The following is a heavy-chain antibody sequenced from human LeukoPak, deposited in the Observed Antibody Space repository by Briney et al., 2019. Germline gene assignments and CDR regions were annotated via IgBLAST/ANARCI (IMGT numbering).Heavy chain of an antibody. CDR3: AKDLNGDYTLDY. J-gene: IGHJ4*02. D-gene: IGHD4-17*01. V-gene: IGHV3-30*02. CDR2: IHYDGSNK. CDR1: GFTFSRYA. Sequence: PGGSLRLSCAASGFTFSRYAMHWVRQAPGKGLEWVAFIHYDGSNKHYADSVKGRFTISRDNSKNTLYLQMNSLRTEDTTVYYCAKDLNGDYTLDYWGQGTLVTVSS.